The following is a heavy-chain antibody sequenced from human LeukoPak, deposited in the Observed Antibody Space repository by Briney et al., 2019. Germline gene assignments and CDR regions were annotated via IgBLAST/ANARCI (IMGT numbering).Heavy chain of an antibody. V-gene: IGHV3-23*01. CDR2: ISGSSGTT. D-gene: IGHD6-19*01. CDR3: AKDSASGWSNFDY. Sequence: GGSLRLSCAASGFTFSSYAMSWVRQAPGKGLEWVSAISGSSGTTYYADSVKGRFTISRDNSKSTLYPQMNSLRAEDTAVYYCAKDSASGWSNFDYWGQGTLVTVSS. J-gene: IGHJ4*02. CDR1: GFTFSSYA.